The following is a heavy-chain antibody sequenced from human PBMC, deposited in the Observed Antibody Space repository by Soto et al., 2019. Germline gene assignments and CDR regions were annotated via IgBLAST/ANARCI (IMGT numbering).Heavy chain of an antibody. CDR2: IIPIFGTA. J-gene: IGHJ6*02. CDR3: ARDRRVTGTTFFGMDV. CDR1: GGTFSSYA. D-gene: IGHD1-7*01. V-gene: IGHV1-69*06. Sequence: SVKVSCKASGGTFSSYAISWVRQAPGQGLEWMGGIIPIFGTANYAQKFQGRVTITADKSTSTAYMELSSLRSEDTAVYYCARDRRVTGTTFFGMDVWGQGTPVTVS.